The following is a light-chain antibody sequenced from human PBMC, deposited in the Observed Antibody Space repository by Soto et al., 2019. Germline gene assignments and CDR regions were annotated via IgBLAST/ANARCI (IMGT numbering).Light chain of an antibody. J-gene: IGKJ1*01. CDR2: DVS. V-gene: IGKV1-5*01. Sequence: DIQMTQSPSTLSASVGDRVTIPCRASQTINNQLAWYQLKPGKAPKLLIFDVSTLESGVPSRFSGSGSGTEFTLTISSLQPDDFATYYCQRYDTLWTMFGQGTKVEV. CDR3: QRYDTLWTM. CDR1: QTINNQ.